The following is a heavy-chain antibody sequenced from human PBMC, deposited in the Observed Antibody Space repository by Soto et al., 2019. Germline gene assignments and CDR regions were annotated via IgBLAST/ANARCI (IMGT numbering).Heavy chain of an antibody. Sequence: GGSLRLSCAASEFTFSTYSMNWVRQAPGRGLEWVSSISSSSTYIYYADSVKGRFSISRDNAKKSLYLQMNSLRAEDTAVYYCARVGYSAVSGVSEYSSRWYVFDSWGKGTLVTVAS. CDR1: EFTFSTYS. CDR2: ISSSSTYI. D-gene: IGHD6-13*01. J-gene: IGHJ4*02. V-gene: IGHV3-21*01. CDR3: ARVGYSAVSGVSEYSSRWYVFDS.